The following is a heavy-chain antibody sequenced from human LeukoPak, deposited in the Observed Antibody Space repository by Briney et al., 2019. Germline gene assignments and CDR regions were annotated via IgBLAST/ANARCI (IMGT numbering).Heavy chain of an antibody. J-gene: IGHJ4*02. D-gene: IGHD3-10*01. V-gene: IGHV3-30*04. CDR3: ATDPGNYGSGSSQFDY. CDR1: GFTFSSYA. CDR2: ISYDGSIK. Sequence: GGSLRLSCAASGFTFSSYAMHWVRQAPGKGLEWVAVISYDGSIKYYADSVKGRFTISRDNSKNTLYLQMNSLRAEDTAVYYCATDPGNYGSGSSQFDYWGQGTLVTVSS.